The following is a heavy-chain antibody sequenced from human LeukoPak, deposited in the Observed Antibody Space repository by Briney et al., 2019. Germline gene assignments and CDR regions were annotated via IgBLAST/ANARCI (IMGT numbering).Heavy chain of an antibody. CDR1: GFTFSGYA. J-gene: IGHJ1*01. CDR2: ISGNDDST. V-gene: IGHV3-23*01. CDR3: AKDQGIQLWLKYFQH. Sequence: GGSLRLSCAASGFTFSGYAMSWVRQAPGKGLEWASGISGNDDSTYYADSVKGRFTISRDNSKNTLSLHMNSLRVEDTAVYYCAKDQGIQLWLKYFQHWGQGTLVTVSS. D-gene: IGHD5-18*01.